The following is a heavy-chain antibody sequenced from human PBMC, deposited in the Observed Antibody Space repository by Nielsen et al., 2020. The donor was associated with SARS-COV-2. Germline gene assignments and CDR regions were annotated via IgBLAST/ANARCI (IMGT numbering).Heavy chain of an antibody. CDR1: GYSFTSYW. Sequence: GESLKISCKGSGYSFTSYWIGWVRQMPGKGLEWMGIIYPGDSDTSYSPSFQGQVTISTDKSISTAYLQWSSLKASDTAMYYCSISTYYYGSGSYYINWFDPWGQGTLVTVSS. CDR2: IYPGDSDT. V-gene: IGHV5-51*01. J-gene: IGHJ5*02. CDR3: SISTYYYGSGSYYINWFDP. D-gene: IGHD3-10*01.